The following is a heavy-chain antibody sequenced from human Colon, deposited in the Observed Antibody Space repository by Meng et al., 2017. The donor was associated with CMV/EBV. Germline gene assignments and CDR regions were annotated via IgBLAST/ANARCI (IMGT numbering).Heavy chain of an antibody. Sequence: GGSLRLSCAASGFIFDKYAMHWVRRAPGKGLEWVSAITGSGDVTYYADSMKGRFTISRDNSKNTLYLQMNSLRAEDTAVYFCAKALNLVVPAAAYFHYWGNGTLVTVSS. CDR1: GFIFDKYA. CDR2: ITGSGDVT. CDR3: AKALNLVVPAAAYFHY. J-gene: IGHJ4*01. V-gene: IGHV3-23*01. D-gene: IGHD2-2*01.